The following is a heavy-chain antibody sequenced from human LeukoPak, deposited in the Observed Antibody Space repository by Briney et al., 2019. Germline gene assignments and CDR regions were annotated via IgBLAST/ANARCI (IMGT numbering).Heavy chain of an antibody. CDR3: ARSEQRYCSGGSCYSGWFDP. J-gene: IGHJ5*02. V-gene: IGHV4-34*01. Sequence: SETLSLTCAVYGGSFSGYYWSWIRQPPGKGLEWIGEINHSGSTNYNPSLKSRVTISVDTSKNQFSLKLSSVTAADTAVYYCARSEQRYCSGGSCYSGWFDPWGQGTLVTVSS. CDR1: GGSFSGYY. D-gene: IGHD2-15*01. CDR2: INHSGST.